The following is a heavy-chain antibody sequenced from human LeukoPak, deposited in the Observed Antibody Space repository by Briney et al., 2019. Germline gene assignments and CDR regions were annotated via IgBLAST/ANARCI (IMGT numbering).Heavy chain of an antibody. D-gene: IGHD3-10*01. Sequence: GESLKISCKGSGYNLTTYWIGWVRQMPGKGLEYMGIIYPGDPDTRYSPSFQGQVTISADKSISTAYLQWSSLKASDTAMYYCARLDKITMVRGVIVSAFDIWGQGTMVTVSS. V-gene: IGHV5-51*01. CDR1: GYNLTTYW. CDR3: ARLDKITMVRGVIVSAFDI. CDR2: IYPGDPDT. J-gene: IGHJ3*02.